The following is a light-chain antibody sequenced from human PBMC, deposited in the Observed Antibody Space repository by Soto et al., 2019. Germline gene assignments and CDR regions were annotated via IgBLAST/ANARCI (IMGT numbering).Light chain of an antibody. Sequence: DIVMTQSPDSLAVSLGERVTINCKSSQSILYSSNNKSSLAWYQQKPGQPPKLLIYWASTREFGVPDRFSGSGSGTDFALTISSLQAEDVAVFYCQQYHTTLTTFGQGTKVEIK. J-gene: IGKJ1*01. V-gene: IGKV4-1*01. CDR3: QQYHTTLTT. CDR1: QSILYSSNNKSS. CDR2: WAS.